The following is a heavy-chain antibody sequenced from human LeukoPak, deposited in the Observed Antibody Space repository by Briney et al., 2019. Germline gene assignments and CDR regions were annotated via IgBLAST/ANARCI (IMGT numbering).Heavy chain of an antibody. CDR3: AKDSRFCTGYDCRGDAFDS. V-gene: IGHV3-7*01. CDR2: IKEDGSQK. J-gene: IGHJ3*02. CDR1: GFTFRDYW. Sequence: GGSLRLSCAASGFTFRDYWMSWIRQSPGKGLEWVANIKEDGSQKYDVDSVRGRFTISRDNAKNSLFLQMDSLRAEDTAVYYCAKDSRFCTGYDCRGDAFDSWGQGTMVTVTS. D-gene: IGHD2-8*02.